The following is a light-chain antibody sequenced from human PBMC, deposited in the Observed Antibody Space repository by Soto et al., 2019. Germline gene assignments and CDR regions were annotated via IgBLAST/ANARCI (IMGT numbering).Light chain of an antibody. CDR3: QSYDSSLSGADV. CDR1: SSNIGAGYD. V-gene: IGLV1-40*01. Sequence: QSVLTQPPSVSGAPGQRVTISCTGSSSNIGAGYDVHWYQQLPGTAPKLLIYGNSNRPSGVPDRFSGSKSATSASLAITGLQAEDEADYYCQSYDSSLSGADVFGGGTKLTVL. CDR2: GNS. J-gene: IGLJ2*01.